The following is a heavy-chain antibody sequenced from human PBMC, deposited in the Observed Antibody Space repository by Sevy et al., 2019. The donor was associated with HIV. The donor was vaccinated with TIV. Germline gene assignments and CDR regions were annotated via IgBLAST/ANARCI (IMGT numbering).Heavy chain of an antibody. D-gene: IGHD3-22*01. CDR1: GFTFSSYA. Sequence: GGSLRLSCAASGFTFSSYAMSWVRQAPGKGLEWVSAISGSGGSTYYEDSVKGRFTISRDNSKNTLYLQMNSLRAEDTAVYYCAKDGFGYDSSEAFDIWGQGTMVTVSS. V-gene: IGHV3-23*01. CDR2: ISGSGGST. CDR3: AKDGFGYDSSEAFDI. J-gene: IGHJ3*02.